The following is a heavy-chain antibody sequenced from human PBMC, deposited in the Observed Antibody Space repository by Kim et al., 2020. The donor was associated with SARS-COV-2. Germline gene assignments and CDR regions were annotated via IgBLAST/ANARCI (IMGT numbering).Heavy chain of an antibody. D-gene: IGHD1-26*01. V-gene: IGHV1-46*01. CDR1: GYTFTSYS. CDR2: INPSVGTT. CDR3: ARTRRLGADVYGMDV. Sequence: ASVKVSCKASGYTFTSYSMHWVRQAPGQGLEWMGLINPSVGTTSYAQKFQGRVTMTRDTSTSTVYMELSSLRSEDTAVYYCARTRRLGADVYGMDVWGQGTTVTVSS. J-gene: IGHJ6*02.